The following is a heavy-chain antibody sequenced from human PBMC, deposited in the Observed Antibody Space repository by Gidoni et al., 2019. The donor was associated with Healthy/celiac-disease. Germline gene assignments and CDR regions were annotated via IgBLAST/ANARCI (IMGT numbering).Heavy chain of an antibody. D-gene: IGHD3-3*01. CDR3: ARDIANYDFWSGYPSGFDY. CDR1: GFTSCSFA. J-gene: IGHJ4*02. CDR2: ISSSGRTI. V-gene: IGHV3-48*03. Sequence: EVQLVESGGGLVQPGGSLRLPCAASGFTSCSFARNWGRQAPGNGLEWVSYISSSGRTIYYADSVKGRFTISRDNAENSLYLQMNGLRAEDTAVYYCARDIANYDFWSGYPSGFDYWGQGTLVTVSS.